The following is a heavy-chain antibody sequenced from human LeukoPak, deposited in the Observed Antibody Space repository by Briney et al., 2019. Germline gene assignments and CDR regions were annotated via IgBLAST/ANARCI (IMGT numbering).Heavy chain of an antibody. CDR2: IYPGDSDT. J-gene: IGHJ4*02. V-gene: IGHV5-51*01. Sequence: GESLKISCKGSGYSFTSYWIGWVRQMPGKGLEWMGIIYPGDSDTRYSPSFQGQVTISADKSISTAYLQWSSLKASDTAMYYCARQVGDYYDSSGVFDYWGQGTLVTVSS. D-gene: IGHD3-22*01. CDR1: GYSFTSYW. CDR3: ARQVGDYYDSSGVFDY.